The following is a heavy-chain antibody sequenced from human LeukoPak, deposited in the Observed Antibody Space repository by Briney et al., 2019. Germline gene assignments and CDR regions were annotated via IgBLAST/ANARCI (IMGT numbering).Heavy chain of an antibody. D-gene: IGHD5-12*01. J-gene: IGHJ6*02. Sequence: ASVKVSCKASGYTFTSYDINWVRQATGQGLEWMGWMNPNSGNTGYAQKFQGRVTMTRNISISTAYMELSSLSSEGTAVYYGARGQGEWLRLGYYGMDVWGQGTTVTVSS. CDR3: ARGQGEWLRLGYYGMDV. CDR1: GYTFTSYD. CDR2: MNPNSGNT. V-gene: IGHV1-8*01.